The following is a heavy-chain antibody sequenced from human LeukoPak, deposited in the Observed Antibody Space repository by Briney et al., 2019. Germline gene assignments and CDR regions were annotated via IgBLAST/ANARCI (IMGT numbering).Heavy chain of an antibody. J-gene: IGHJ5*02. D-gene: IGHD2-2*01. CDR2: INHSGST. CDR1: GGSFSGYY. CDR3: ARRLLGYCSSTSCYRVANVNWFDP. Sequence: SETLSLTCAVYGGSFSGYYWSWIRQPPGQGPEWIGEINHSGSTNYNASLKSRVTISVDTSKSQFSLKLSSVTAADTAVYYCARRLLGYCSSTSCYRVANVNWFDPWGQGTLVTVSS. V-gene: IGHV4-34*01.